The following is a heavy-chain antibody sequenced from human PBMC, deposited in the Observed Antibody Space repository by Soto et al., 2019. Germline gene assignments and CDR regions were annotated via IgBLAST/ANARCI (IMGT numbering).Heavy chain of an antibody. V-gene: IGHV1-18*01. CDR2: ISAYNGNT. Sequence: ASVKVSCKASGYTFTSYCISWVLQAPGQGLEWMGWISAYNGNTNYAQKLQGRVTMTTDTSTSTAYMELRSLRSDDTAVYYCARSCKWLVWTLRRVDAFDIWGQGTMVTVSS. CDR3: ARSCKWLVWTLRRVDAFDI. J-gene: IGHJ3*02. CDR1: GYTFTSYC. D-gene: IGHD6-19*01.